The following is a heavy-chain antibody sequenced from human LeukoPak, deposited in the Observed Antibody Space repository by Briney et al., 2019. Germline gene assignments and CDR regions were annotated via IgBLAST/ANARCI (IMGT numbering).Heavy chain of an antibody. Sequence: PSETLSLTCTVSGGSISSYYGSWIRQPPGKGLEWIGYIYYSGSTNYNPSLKSRVTISVDTSKNQFSLKLSSVTAADTAVYYCATFVSSLYYFDYWGQGTLVTVSS. V-gene: IGHV4-59*08. D-gene: IGHD6-6*01. CDR3: ATFVSSLYYFDY. CDR2: IYYSGST. CDR1: GGSISSYY. J-gene: IGHJ4*02.